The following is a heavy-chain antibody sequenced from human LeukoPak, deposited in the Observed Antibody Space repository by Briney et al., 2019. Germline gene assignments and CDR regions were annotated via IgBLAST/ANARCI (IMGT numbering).Heavy chain of an antibody. J-gene: IGHJ5*02. Sequence: GGSLRLSCAASGFTFSSDWMSWVRQAPGKGLEWVAHIKQDGSEKYYVDSVKGRFTISRDNAKNSLYLQMNSLRAEDTAVYYCARDIVVVPAAIGWFDPWGQGTLVTVSS. D-gene: IGHD2-2*01. CDR1: GFTFSSDW. CDR2: IKQDGSEK. CDR3: ARDIVVVPAAIGWFDP. V-gene: IGHV3-7*01.